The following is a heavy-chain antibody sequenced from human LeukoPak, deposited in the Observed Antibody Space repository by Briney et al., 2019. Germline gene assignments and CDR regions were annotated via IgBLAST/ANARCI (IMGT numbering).Heavy chain of an antibody. CDR2: VSAYNGNT. CDR3: ARGEMAPSNWFDP. Sequence: ASVKVSCKTSGYTFNGCFVHWVRQAPGQGLEWMGWVSAYNGNTNYAQKLQGRVTMPTDTSTSTAYMELRSLRADDTAVYYCARGEMAPSNWFDPWGQGTLVTVSS. D-gene: IGHD5-24*01. V-gene: IGHV1-18*04. J-gene: IGHJ5*02. CDR1: GYTFNGCF.